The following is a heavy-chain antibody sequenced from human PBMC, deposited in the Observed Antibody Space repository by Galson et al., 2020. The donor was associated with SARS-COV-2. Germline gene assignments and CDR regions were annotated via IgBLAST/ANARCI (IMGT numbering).Heavy chain of an antibody. D-gene: IGHD2-15*01. V-gene: IGHV3-11*06. J-gene: IGHJ6*02. CDR2: ISVSSSYT. Sequence: GESLKISCAASGFALSDYYMSWIRQAPGKGLEWVADISVSSSYTKYADSVKGRFTISRDISLYLQMNSLRVEDTAVYYCARSNRCSGGICHFYGLDVWGQGTTVTVSS. CDR1: GFALSDYY. CDR3: ARSNRCSGGICHFYGLDV.